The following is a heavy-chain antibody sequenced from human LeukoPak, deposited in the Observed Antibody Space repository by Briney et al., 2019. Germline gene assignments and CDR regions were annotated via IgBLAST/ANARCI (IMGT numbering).Heavy chain of an antibody. Sequence: ASVKVSCKASGYTFTGYYMHWVRQAPGQGLEWMGWINPNSGGTNYAQKFQGRVTMTRDTSNSTAYMELSRLTSDDTAVYYCARGRGVAGTVAYWGQGTLVTVSS. J-gene: IGHJ4*02. CDR1: GYTFTGYY. CDR2: INPNSGGT. D-gene: IGHD6-19*01. CDR3: ARGRGVAGTVAY. V-gene: IGHV1-2*02.